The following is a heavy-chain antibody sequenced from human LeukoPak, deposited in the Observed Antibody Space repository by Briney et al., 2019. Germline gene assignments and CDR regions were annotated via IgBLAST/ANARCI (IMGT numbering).Heavy chain of an antibody. Sequence: PSETLSHTCTVSGGSISSSDYYWGWIRQPPGRRLEWIGTIYYSGSTSYNPSLKGRVTMSVDTSKNQFSLKLSSVTAADTAVYYCARHHRSGYYEVDYWGQGTLVTVSS. V-gene: IGHV4-39*01. CDR1: GGSISSSDYY. CDR2: IYYSGST. D-gene: IGHD6-25*01. J-gene: IGHJ4*02. CDR3: ARHHRSGYYEVDY.